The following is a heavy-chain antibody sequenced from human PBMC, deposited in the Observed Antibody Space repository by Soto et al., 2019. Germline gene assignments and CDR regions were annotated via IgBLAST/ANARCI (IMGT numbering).Heavy chain of an antibody. CDR2: IIPILGIA. D-gene: IGHD1-26*01. Sequence: QVQLVQSGAEVKKPGSSVKVSCKASGGTFSSYTISWVRQAPGQGLEWMGRIIPILGIANYAQKFQGRVTRTADKSTSTAYRELSSLRSEDTAVYYCARDGSGSLDYWGQGTLVTVSS. CDR1: GGTFSSYT. J-gene: IGHJ4*02. CDR3: ARDGSGSLDY. V-gene: IGHV1-69*08.